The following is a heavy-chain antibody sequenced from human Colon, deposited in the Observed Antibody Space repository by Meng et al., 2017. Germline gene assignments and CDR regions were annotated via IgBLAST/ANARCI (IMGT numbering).Heavy chain of an antibody. CDR2: ITPSNGDT. J-gene: IGHJ4*02. V-gene: IGHV1-46*01. Sequence: QGQLVQSGAEGKKPGASGKVSCMASGYTFTNHHMHWVRQAPGQGPEWMGIITPSNGDTGYAQKFQGRVSMTRDTSTSTVYMELSGLTSEDTAMYYCAREGAASARFFDKWGQGTLVTVSS. CDR3: AREGAASARFFDK. D-gene: IGHD6-6*01. CDR1: GYTFTNHH.